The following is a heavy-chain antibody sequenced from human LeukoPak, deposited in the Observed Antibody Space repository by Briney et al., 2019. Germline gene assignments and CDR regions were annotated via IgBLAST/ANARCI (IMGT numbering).Heavy chain of an antibody. CDR3: ARVAYYRVTADQITDAFDV. J-gene: IGHJ3*01. CDR1: GFTVSSYY. D-gene: IGHD2-21*02. CDR2: IYSGGTT. Sequence: PGGSLRLSCAASGFTVSSYYMSWVRQAPGKGLEWVSIIYSGGTTYYADSVKGRFTISRDNSRSTLYLQMNSLRAEDTAVYFCARVAYYRVTADQITDAFDVWGHGTVVTVSS. V-gene: IGHV3-53*01.